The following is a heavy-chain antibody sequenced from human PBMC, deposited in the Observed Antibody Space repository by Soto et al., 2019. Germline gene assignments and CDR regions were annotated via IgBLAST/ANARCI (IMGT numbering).Heavy chain of an antibody. CDR2: IPNDGSNK. Sequence: QVQLVESGGGVVQPGRSLRLSCAASGFTFSSYGMHWVRQAPGKGLEWVAVIPNDGSNKYYADSVKGRFTISRDNSKSTLYLQMNGLRAEDTAVYYCAKEGRYGDYVDYWGQGTLVTVSS. D-gene: IGHD4-17*01. CDR1: GFTFSSYG. V-gene: IGHV3-30*18. J-gene: IGHJ4*02. CDR3: AKEGRYGDYVDY.